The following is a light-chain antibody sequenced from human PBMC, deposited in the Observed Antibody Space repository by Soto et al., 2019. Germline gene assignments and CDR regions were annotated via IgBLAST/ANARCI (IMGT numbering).Light chain of an antibody. J-gene: IGKJ4*01. CDR3: QQRSNWPLT. Sequence: EIVLPQSPATLSLSPGERATLSCRASQSVSSYLAWYQQKPGQAPRLLIYDASNRATGIPARFSGSGSVTDFTLTISSLEPEDFAVYYCQQRSNWPLTFGGGTKVDIK. CDR1: QSVSSY. CDR2: DAS. V-gene: IGKV3-11*01.